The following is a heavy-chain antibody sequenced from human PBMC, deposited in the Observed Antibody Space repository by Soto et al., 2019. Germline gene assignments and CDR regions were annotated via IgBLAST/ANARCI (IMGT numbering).Heavy chain of an antibody. CDR3: ARVLIAARGAVDI. CDR1: GFTFSDHY. V-gene: IGHV3-72*01. J-gene: IGHJ3*02. Sequence: GGSLRLSCAASGFTFSDHYMDWVRQAPGKGLEWVGRTRNKANSYTTEYAASVKGRFTISRDDSKNSLYLQMNSLKTEDTAVYYCARVLIAARGAVDIWGQGTMVTVSS. D-gene: IGHD6-6*01. CDR2: TRNKANSYTT.